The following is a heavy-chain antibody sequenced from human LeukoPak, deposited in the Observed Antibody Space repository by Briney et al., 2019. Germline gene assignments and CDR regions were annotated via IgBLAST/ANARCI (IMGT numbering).Heavy chain of an antibody. CDR3: AKAQTVYYFDY. CDR1: GFTFTNYG. J-gene: IGHJ4*02. CDR2: ISYDGSNK. Sequence: GGSVRLSCATSGFTFTNYGVHWVRQAPGKGLEWVALISYDGSNKYYADSVKGRFTISRDNSKNTLYLQMNSLRAEDTAVYYCAKAQTVYYFDYWGQGTLVTVSS. V-gene: IGHV3-30*18.